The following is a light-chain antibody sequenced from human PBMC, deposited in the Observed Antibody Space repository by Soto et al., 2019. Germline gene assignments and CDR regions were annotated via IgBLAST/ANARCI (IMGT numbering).Light chain of an antibody. J-gene: IGLJ1*01. CDR1: SSDVGGYNY. Sequence: SVLTQPPSASGSPGQSVAISCTGTSSDVGGYNYVSWYQQHPGKAPKLMIYEVNKRPSGVPDRFSGSESGNTASLTVSGLQAEDEADYYCSSYAGSSNVFGTGTKVTVL. V-gene: IGLV2-8*01. CDR2: EVN. CDR3: SSYAGSSNV.